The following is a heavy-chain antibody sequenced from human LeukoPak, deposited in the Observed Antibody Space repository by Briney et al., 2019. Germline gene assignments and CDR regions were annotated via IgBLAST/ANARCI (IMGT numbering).Heavy chain of an antibody. CDR2: IIPIFGTA. V-gene: IGHV1-69*13. CDR1: GGTFSSYA. CDR3: ARASALSGSYPIDY. Sequence: PVKVSCKASGGTFSSYAISWVRQAPGQGLEWMGGIIPIFGTANYAQKFQGRVTITADESTSTAYMELSSLRSDDTAVYYCARASALSGSYPIDYWGQGTLVTVSS. D-gene: IGHD1-26*01. J-gene: IGHJ4*02.